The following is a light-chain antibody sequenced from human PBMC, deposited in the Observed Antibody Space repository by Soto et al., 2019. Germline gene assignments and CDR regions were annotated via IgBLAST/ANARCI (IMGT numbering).Light chain of an antibody. CDR3: SSYTSSSSYV. Sequence: QSALTQPASVSGSPGQSIAISCTGTSSDVGGYNHVSWYQQHPGKAPKLIVYEVSNRPSGVSDRLSGSKSGNTASLTISGLQAEDEADYYCSSYTSSSSYVFGTVTKVTVL. V-gene: IGLV2-14*01. CDR2: EVS. CDR1: SSDVGGYNH. J-gene: IGLJ1*01.